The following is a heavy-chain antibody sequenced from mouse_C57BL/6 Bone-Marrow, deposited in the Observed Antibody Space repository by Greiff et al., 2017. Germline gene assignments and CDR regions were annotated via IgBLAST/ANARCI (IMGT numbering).Heavy chain of an antibody. CDR3: AIWNYGSSYEARDY. Sequence: QVQLQQPGAELVMPGASVKLSCKASGYTFTSYWMHWVKQRPGQGLEWIGEIDPSDSYTNYNQKFKGKSTLTVDKSSSTAYMQLSSLTSEDSAVYYCAIWNYGSSYEARDYWGQGTSVTVSS. D-gene: IGHD1-1*01. CDR2: IDPSDSYT. V-gene: IGHV1-69*01. CDR1: GYTFTSYW. J-gene: IGHJ4*01.